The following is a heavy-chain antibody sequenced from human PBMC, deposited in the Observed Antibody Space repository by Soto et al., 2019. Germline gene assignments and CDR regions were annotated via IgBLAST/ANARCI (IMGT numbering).Heavy chain of an antibody. V-gene: IGHV1-46*01. CDR3: ARDHYADYYYGSGSYHRPGAN. CDR1: GYTFTSYY. J-gene: IGHJ4*02. Sequence: QVQLVQSGAEVKKPGASVKVSCKASGYTFTSYYMHWVRQAPGQGLEWMGIINPSGGSRSYAQKFQGRVTMTRDTSTSTVYMELSSLRSEDTAVYYCARDHYADYYYGSGSYHRPGANWGQGTLVSVSS. D-gene: IGHD3-10*01. CDR2: INPSGGSR.